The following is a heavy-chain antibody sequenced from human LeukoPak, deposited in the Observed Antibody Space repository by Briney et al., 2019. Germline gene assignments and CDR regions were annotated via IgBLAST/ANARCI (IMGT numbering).Heavy chain of an antibody. Sequence: PGESLKISGKGSGSRFTSYWIGWVRQMPGKGLEWMGIIYPGDSDTRYSPSFQGQVTISADKSISTAYLQWSSLTASDTAMYYCATLRDFWVDYWGQGTLVTVSS. J-gene: IGHJ4*02. CDR3: ATLRDFWVDY. CDR1: GSRFTSYW. D-gene: IGHD3-3*01. V-gene: IGHV5-51*01. CDR2: IYPGDSDT.